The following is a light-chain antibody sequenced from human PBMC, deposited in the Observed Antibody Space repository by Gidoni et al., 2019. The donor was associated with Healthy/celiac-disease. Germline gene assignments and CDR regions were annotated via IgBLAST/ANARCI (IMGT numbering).Light chain of an antibody. CDR1: QSVSSN. V-gene: IGKV3-15*01. Sequence: EIVMTQSPATLSVSPGERATLSCRASQSVSSNLAWYQQKPGQAPRRLIYGASTRATGIPARFSGSGSGTEFTLTISSLQSEDFAVYYCQQYNNWPWYTFGQGTKLEIK. CDR3: QQYNNWPWYT. CDR2: GAS. J-gene: IGKJ2*01.